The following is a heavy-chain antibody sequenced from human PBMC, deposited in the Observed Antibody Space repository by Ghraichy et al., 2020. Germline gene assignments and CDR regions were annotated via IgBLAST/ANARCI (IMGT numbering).Heavy chain of an antibody. CDR3: ARGSNYAFDI. Sequence: SQTLSITCAISGDSVSSNSAHWNWIRQSPSRGLEWLGRTYYRSKWYHDFAVSVKSRVTVNPDTSKNQFSLQLNSVTPEDTAVYYCARGSNYAFDIWGQGAMVTVSS. J-gene: IGHJ3*02. CDR2: TYYRSKWYH. V-gene: IGHV6-1*01. D-gene: IGHD2-8*01. CDR1: GDSVSSNSAH.